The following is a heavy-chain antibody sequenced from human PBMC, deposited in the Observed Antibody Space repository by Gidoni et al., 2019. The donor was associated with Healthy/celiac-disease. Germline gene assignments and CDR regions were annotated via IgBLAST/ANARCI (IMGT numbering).Heavy chain of an antibody. Sequence: QVQLQESGPGLVKPSQTPSLTCTVSGGSISSGNYYWSWLRQPPGKGLEWIGYIYYSGSTYYNPSLKSRITISVDTSKNQFSLKLSSVTAADTAVYYCARGGLVRGYYFDYWGQGTLVTVSS. CDR1: GGSISSGNYY. V-gene: IGHV4-30-4*01. D-gene: IGHD6-19*01. CDR2: IYYSGST. J-gene: IGHJ4*02. CDR3: ARGGLVRGYYFDY.